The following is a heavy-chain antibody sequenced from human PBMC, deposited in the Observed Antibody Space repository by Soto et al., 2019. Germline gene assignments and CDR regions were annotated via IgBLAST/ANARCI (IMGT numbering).Heavy chain of an antibody. D-gene: IGHD3-16*02. CDR2: ISAYNGNT. J-gene: IGHJ4*02. Sequence: QVQLVQSGAEVKKPGASVKVSCKASGYTFTSYGISWVRQAPGQGLEWMGWISAYNGNTNYAQKLQGRVTMTTDTSTSTAYMELRSLRSDDTAVYYCARDPGGEYDYVWGSYRYCDYWGQGTLVTVSS. CDR1: GYTFTSYG. V-gene: IGHV1-18*01. CDR3: ARDPGGEYDYVWGSYRYCDY.